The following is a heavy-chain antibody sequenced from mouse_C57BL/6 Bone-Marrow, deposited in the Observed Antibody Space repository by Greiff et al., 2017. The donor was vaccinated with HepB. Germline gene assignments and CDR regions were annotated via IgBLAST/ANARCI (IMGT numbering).Heavy chain of an antibody. J-gene: IGHJ2*01. CDR2: ISSGGSYT. Sequence: VQLKESGGDLVKPGGSLKLSCAASGFTFSSYGMSWVRQTPDKRLEWVATISSGGSYTYYPDSVKGRLTISRDNAKNTLYLQMSSLKSEDTAMYYCARHPSRVTRGYFDYWGQGTTLTVSS. CDR3: ARHPSRVTRGYFDY. D-gene: IGHD2-2*01. CDR1: GFTFSSYG. V-gene: IGHV5-6*01.